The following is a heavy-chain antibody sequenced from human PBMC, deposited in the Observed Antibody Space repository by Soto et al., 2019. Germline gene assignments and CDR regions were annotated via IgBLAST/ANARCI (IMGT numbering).Heavy chain of an antibody. CDR2: ISGSSAYI. V-gene: IGHV3-21*01. D-gene: IGHD1-7*01. CDR1: GFTISSYA. CDR3: ARSPKSITGTPTGGGQNDY. Sequence: PGGSLRLSFAASGFTISSYAMSWVRQATGKWLEWVASISGSSAYIYHAYSVKGLFTISRDNAKSSLYLQMNSLRAEDTAVYYCARSPKSITGTPTGGGQNDYCAQGALVTVYS. J-gene: IGHJ4*02.